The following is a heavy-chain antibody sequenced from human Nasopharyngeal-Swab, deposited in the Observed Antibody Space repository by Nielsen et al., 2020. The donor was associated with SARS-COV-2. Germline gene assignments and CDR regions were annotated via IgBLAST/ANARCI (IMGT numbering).Heavy chain of an antibody. CDR3: ASTPNYYDSSGYYFDY. J-gene: IGHJ4*02. D-gene: IGHD3-22*01. CDR2: FDPEDGET. Sequence: ASVKVSCKVSGYTLTELSMHWVRQAPGKGLEWVGGFDPEDGETIYAQKFQGRVTMTEDTSTDTAYMELSSLTSEDTAVYYCASTPNYYDSSGYYFDYWGQGTLVTVSS. CDR1: GYTLTELS. V-gene: IGHV1-24*01.